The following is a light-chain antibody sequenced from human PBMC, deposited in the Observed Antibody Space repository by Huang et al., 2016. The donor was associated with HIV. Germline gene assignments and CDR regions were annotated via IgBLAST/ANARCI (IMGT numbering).Light chain of an antibody. CDR3: QQYFGSPPT. CDR2: AAS. V-gene: IGKV1-NL1*01. CDR1: QAISNS. Sequence: DIQMTQSPSSLSASEGDSVIITCRASQAISNSLAWYQQEPGKAPKLLLSAASRLESGVPSRFSGSGSGTDYILIITSLQPEDFATYYCQQYFGSPPTFGQGTNLDIK. J-gene: IGKJ2*01.